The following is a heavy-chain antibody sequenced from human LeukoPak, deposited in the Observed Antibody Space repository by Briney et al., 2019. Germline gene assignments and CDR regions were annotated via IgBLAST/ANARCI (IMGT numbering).Heavy chain of an antibody. J-gene: IGHJ6*03. CDR3: ARVGGKQLDYYYYYMDV. Sequence: ASVKVSCKASGYTFTSYGISWVRQAPGQGLEWMGWISAYNGNTNYAQKLQGRVTMTPDTSTSTAYMELRSLRSDDTAVYYCARVGGKQLDYYYYYMDVWGKGTTVTVSS. D-gene: IGHD6-6*01. CDR2: ISAYNGNT. CDR1: GYTFTSYG. V-gene: IGHV1-18*01.